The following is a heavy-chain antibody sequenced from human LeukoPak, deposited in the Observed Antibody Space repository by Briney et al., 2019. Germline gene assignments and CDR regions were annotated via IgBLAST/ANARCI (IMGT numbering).Heavy chain of an antibody. CDR1: GGSISSYD. J-gene: IGHJ4*02. Sequence: SETLSLTCTVSGGSISSYDLSWIRQPPGKGLEWVWYIYYSGSTNYNPSLKSRVTISADTSKNQFSLKLSSVTAADTAVYYCARLILRVTGYYFDYWGQGTLVTVSS. CDR3: ARLILRVTGYYFDY. V-gene: IGHV4-59*01. CDR2: IYYSGST. D-gene: IGHD2-21*02.